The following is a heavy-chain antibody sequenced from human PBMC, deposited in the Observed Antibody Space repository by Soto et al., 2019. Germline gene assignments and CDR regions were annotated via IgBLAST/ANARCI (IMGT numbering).Heavy chain of an antibody. CDR2: IRDKANSYTT. CDR1: GFTFSDHY. J-gene: IGHJ3*02. Sequence: EVQMVESGGGLVQPGRSLKLSCAASGFTFSDHYMDWVRQAPGKGLEWVGRIRDKANSYTTEYAASVIGRFTISRDDSKNSLYLQMNSLKTEDTAVYYCARGDDYNDGVYASDIWGQGKMVTVSS. D-gene: IGHD2-8*01. CDR3: ARGDDYNDGVYASDI. V-gene: IGHV3-72*01.